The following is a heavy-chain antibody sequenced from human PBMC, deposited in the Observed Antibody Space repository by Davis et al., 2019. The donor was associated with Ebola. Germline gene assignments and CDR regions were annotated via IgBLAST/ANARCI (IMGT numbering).Heavy chain of an antibody. Sequence: GESLKISCAASGFTFSTYTMNWVRQAPGKGLEWVSSITSNSYIYYADSVKGRFTISRDNAKNSVYLQMNSLGDDDTAVYYCVRFETVNPRFEDWGQGTLVTVSS. V-gene: IGHV3-21*01. J-gene: IGHJ4*02. D-gene: IGHD3-9*01. CDR1: GFTFSTYT. CDR3: VRFETVNPRFED. CDR2: ITSNSYI.